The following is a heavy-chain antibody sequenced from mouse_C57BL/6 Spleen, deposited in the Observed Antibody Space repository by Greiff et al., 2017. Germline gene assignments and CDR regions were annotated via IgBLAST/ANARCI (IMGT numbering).Heavy chain of an antibody. J-gene: IGHJ3*01. Sequence: VQLQQSGAELVRPGASVKLSCTASGFNIKDDYMHWVKQRPEQGLEWIGWIDPENGDTEYASKFQGKATITADTSSNTAYLPLSSLTSEDTAVYYCTPYGNSWFAYWGQGTLVTVSA. CDR3: TPYGNSWFAY. CDR2: IDPENGDT. D-gene: IGHD2-1*01. V-gene: IGHV14-4*01. CDR1: GFNIKDDY.